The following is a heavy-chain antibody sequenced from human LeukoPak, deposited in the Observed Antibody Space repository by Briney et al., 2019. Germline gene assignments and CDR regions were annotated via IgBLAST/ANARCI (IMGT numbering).Heavy chain of an antibody. J-gene: IGHJ5*02. V-gene: IGHV3-66*01. CDR2: IYIGGST. D-gene: IGHD5-12*01. CDR1: GFTFSSYA. CDR3: ARGHSGYDP. Sequence: TGGSLRLSCAASGFTFSSYAMSWVRQAPGKGLEWVSVIYIGGSTYYADSVKGRFTISRDNFKNTLYLQMNSLRAEDTAVYYCARGHSGYDPWGQGTLVTVSS.